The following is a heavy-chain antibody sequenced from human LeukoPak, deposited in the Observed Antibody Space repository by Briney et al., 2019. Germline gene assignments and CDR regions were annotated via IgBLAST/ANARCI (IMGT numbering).Heavy chain of an antibody. CDR3: ARENYYDSSGYYYFDY. CDR1: GGSISSSSYY. CDR2: IYYSGST. J-gene: IGHJ4*02. V-gene: IGHV4-39*07. D-gene: IGHD3-22*01. Sequence: SETLSLTCTVSGGSISSSSYYWGWIRQPPGKGLEWFGSIYYSGSTNYNPSLKSRVTISVDTSKNQFSLKLSSVTAADTAVYYCARENYYDSSGYYYFDYWGQGTLVTVSS.